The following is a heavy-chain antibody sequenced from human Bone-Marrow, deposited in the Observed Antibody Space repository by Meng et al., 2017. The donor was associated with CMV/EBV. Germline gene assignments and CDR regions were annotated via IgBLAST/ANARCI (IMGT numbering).Heavy chain of an antibody. Sequence: SETLSLTCTVSGGSVSSGSYYWSWIRQPPGKGLEWIGEIYHSGSTNYNPSLKSRVTISVDKSKNQFSLKLSSVTAADTAVYYCARVVAGTGVVIPYYYYGMDVWGQGTTVTVSS. CDR2: IYHSGST. J-gene: IGHJ6*02. CDR1: GGSVSSGSYY. D-gene: IGHD3-3*01. CDR3: ARVVAGTGVVIPYYYYGMDV. V-gene: IGHV4-61*01.